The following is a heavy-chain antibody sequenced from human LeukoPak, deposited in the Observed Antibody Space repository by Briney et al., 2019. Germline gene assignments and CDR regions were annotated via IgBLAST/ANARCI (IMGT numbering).Heavy chain of an antibody. D-gene: IGHD2-2*02. CDR2: ISSSSSYI. CDR1: GFTFSSYS. J-gene: IGHJ6*02. CDR3: ARAGVVVPAAIPHYYCGMDV. Sequence: GGSLRLSCAASGFTFSSYSMNWVRQAPGKGLEWVSSISSSSSYIYYADSVKGRFTISRDNAKNSLYLQTNSLRAEDTAVYYCARAGVVVPAAIPHYYCGMDVWGQGTTVTVSS. V-gene: IGHV3-21*01.